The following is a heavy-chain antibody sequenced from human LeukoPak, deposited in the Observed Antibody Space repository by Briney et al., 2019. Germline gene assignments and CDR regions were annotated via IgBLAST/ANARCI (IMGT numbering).Heavy chain of an antibody. Sequence: PGGSLRLSCAGSGFIFSSSAMSWVRLAPGKGPEWVSAISGSGDSTYYTDSLKGRFTISRDNSKNTVYLQMNSLRAEDTAIYYCAKQLGYCSGGSCYFDYWGRGTLVTVSS. D-gene: IGHD2-15*01. J-gene: IGHJ4*03. CDR1: GFIFSSSA. CDR3: AKQLGYCSGGSCYFDY. CDR2: ISGSGDST. V-gene: IGHV3-23*01.